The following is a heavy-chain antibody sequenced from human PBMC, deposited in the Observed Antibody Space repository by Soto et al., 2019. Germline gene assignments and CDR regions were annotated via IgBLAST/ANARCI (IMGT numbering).Heavy chain of an antibody. D-gene: IGHD3-10*01. CDR1: GGSFSNNY. V-gene: IGHV4-34*01. CDR2: ISPSGTT. CDR3: ATSLWFGTQPEI. J-gene: IGHJ4*02. Sequence: SETLSLTCAVYGGSFSNNYWTWFRQPPGKGLGWIGEISPSGTTKYIPSLKSRGTISVDTSRKQFFLKVTSVSAADTAVYYCATSLWFGTQPEIWGPGTLVTVS.